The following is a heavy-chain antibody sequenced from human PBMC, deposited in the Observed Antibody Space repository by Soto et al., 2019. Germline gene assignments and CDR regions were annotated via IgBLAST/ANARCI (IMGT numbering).Heavy chain of an antibody. V-gene: IGHV3-33*01. CDR2: IWYDGSNR. CDR3: ARAGEFYPLDSLDY. CDR1: GFTFNNYG. D-gene: IGHD1-26*01. Sequence: QVQLVESGGGVVQPGRSLRLSCAASGFTFNNYGMHWVRQAPGKGLEWVAVIWYDGSNRYHADSVKGRFTISRDNSKNTMYLQMNSLRADDTAVYYCARAGEFYPLDSLDYWGQGTLVTVSS. J-gene: IGHJ4*02.